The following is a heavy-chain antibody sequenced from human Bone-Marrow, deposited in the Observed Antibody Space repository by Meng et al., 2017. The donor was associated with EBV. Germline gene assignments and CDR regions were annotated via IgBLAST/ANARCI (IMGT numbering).Heavy chain of an antibody. Sequence: QLQESGPGQGKPSGTLSLTCTVSGDSISSFYYWGWIRQPPGRGLEWIGSVHYTGSTYYSPSLKSRVTVSVDTSKNQFSLRLTSVTAADTAVYYCARPFPSWQSPRLDPFGAWGQGTLVNVSS. CDR3: ARPFPSWQSPRLDPFGA. J-gene: IGHJ5*02. D-gene: IGHD6-19*01. CDR2: VHYTGST. V-gene: IGHV4-39*01. CDR1: GDSISSFYY.